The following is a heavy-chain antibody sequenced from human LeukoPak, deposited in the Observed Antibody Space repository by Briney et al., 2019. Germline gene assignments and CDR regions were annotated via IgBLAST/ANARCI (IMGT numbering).Heavy chain of an antibody. CDR1: GFNFDDKT. J-gene: IGHJ4*02. Sequence: GGSLRLSCAASGFNFDDKTMHWVRHVLGKGPEWVSGISWDSTKIAYEDSVKGRFTISIDNANSSSYLQMNSLRTEDTARYYCVKDVAAIFTGAFFDVWGQGTPVTVSS. V-gene: IGHV3-9*01. CDR2: ISWDSTKI. D-gene: IGHD2-21*01. CDR3: VKDVAAIFTGAFFDV.